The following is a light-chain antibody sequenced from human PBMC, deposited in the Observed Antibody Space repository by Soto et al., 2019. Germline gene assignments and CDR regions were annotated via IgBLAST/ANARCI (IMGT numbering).Light chain of an antibody. Sequence: EIVLTQSPGTLSLSPGERATLSCRASQTVNSVYVAWYQQKPGQAPRLLIYGASSRATGIPDRFSGSGSGTDFTLTITRLEPEDFAVYYCQQYGSSPLTFGGGTKVDIK. CDR2: GAS. J-gene: IGKJ4*01. CDR1: QTVNSVY. V-gene: IGKV3-20*01. CDR3: QQYGSSPLT.